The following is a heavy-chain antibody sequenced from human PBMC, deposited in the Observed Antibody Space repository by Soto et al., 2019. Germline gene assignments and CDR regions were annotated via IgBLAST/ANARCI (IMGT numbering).Heavy chain of an antibody. Sequence: GASVKVSCKASGYTFTSYDINWVRQATGQGLEWMGWMNPNSGNTGYAQKFQGRVTMTEDTSTDTAYMELSSLRSEDTAVYYCATPIAAAGVFSFSSFAFDIWGQGTMVTVSS. CDR1: GYTFTSYD. CDR2: MNPNSGNT. V-gene: IGHV1-8*01. CDR3: ATPIAAAGVFSFSSFAFDI. D-gene: IGHD6-13*01. J-gene: IGHJ3*02.